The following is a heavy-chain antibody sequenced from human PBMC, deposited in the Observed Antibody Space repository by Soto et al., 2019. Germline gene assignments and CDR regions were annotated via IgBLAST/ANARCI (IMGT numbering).Heavy chain of an antibody. D-gene: IGHD1-26*01. J-gene: IGHJ4*02. CDR2: MSYDGSNE. Sequence: QVQLVESGGGVVQPGRSLSLSCAASGFTFSHYAMHWVRRAPGKGLEWVALMSYDGSNEYYADSMKGRFTISRDNSKNTLYLQMNSLRAEDTAVYYCAKDGSHNFDYWGQGTLVTVSS. V-gene: IGHV3-30*18. CDR1: GFTFSHYA. CDR3: AKDGSHNFDY.